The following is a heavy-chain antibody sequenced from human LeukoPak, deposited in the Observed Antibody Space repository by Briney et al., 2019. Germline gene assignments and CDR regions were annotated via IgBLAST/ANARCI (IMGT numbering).Heavy chain of an antibody. J-gene: IGHJ4*02. Sequence: SVKVSCKASGYTFTSYGISWVRQAPGQGLEWMGGIIPIFGTANYAQKFQGRVTITADESTSTAYVELSSLRSEDTAVYYCARDRWDCSGGSCPNDFDYWGQGTLVTVSS. V-gene: IGHV1-69*13. CDR2: IIPIFGTA. CDR1: GYTFTSYG. CDR3: ARDRWDCSGGSCPNDFDY. D-gene: IGHD2-15*01.